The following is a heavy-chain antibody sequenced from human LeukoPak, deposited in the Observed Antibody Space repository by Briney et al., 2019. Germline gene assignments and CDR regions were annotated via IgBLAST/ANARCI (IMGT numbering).Heavy chain of an antibody. D-gene: IGHD6-6*01. CDR2: IKQNGSEK. J-gene: IGHJ6*03. CDR3: ARVEGKQLVPWYYYYIDV. V-gene: IGHV3-7*01. Sequence: VAXIKQNGSEKHYVDSVKGRFTISRDNAKNSLYLQMNSLRADDTAVYYCARVEGKQLVPWYYYYIDVWGKGTTVTVSS.